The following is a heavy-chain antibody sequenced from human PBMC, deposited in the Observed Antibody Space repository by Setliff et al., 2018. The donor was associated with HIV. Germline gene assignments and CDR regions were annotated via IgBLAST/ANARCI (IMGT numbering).Heavy chain of an antibody. D-gene: IGHD3-3*01. V-gene: IGHV4-31*02. CDR2: IYYNGNA. CDR3: ARLTYVSRFLGWSPEYSFYHYYLDV. CDR1: GDSISSGGYF. J-gene: IGHJ6*03. Sequence: SETLSLTCRVSGDSISSGGYFWSWIRQSPVKGLEWIGYIYYNGNAYYNPSLEGRLTMSIDPSQNHFSLNLTSVTAADTAIYYCARLTYVSRFLGWSPEYSFYHYYLDVWGKGTTVTVSS.